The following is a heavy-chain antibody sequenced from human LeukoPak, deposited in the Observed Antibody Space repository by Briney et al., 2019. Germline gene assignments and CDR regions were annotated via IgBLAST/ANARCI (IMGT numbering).Heavy chain of an antibody. CDR3: AREESIGSYQFLHDY. CDR2: ISPYNGNT. J-gene: IGHJ4*02. V-gene: IGHV1-18*01. Sequence: APVKVSCKASGYTFIRYGISWVRQAPGQGLEWMGWISPYNGNTKYLQKLQGRVTMTTDTSTSTAYMELRSLTSDDTAVYYCAREESIGSYQFLHDYWGQGTLVTVSS. D-gene: IGHD1-26*01. CDR1: GYTFIRYG.